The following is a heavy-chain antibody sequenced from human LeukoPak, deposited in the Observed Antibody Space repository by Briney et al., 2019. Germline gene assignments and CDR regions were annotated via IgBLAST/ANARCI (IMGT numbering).Heavy chain of an antibody. CDR1: GGSISSSSYY. D-gene: IGHD6-13*01. CDR3: ARRSLVAAAGTHFDY. V-gene: IGHV4-39*07. Sequence: SETLSLTCAVSGGSISSSSYYWGWIRQPPGKGLEWIGSIYYSGSTYYNPSLKSRVTISVDTSKNQFSLKLSSVTAADTAVYYCARRSLVAAAGTHFDYWGQGTLVTVSS. CDR2: IYYSGST. J-gene: IGHJ4*02.